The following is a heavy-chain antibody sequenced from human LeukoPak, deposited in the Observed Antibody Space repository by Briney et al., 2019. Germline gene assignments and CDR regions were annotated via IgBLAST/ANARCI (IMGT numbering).Heavy chain of an antibody. CDR3: ARGSSEYAFDI. CDR1: GGSFSGYY. CDR2: INHSGST. V-gene: IGHV4-34*01. J-gene: IGHJ3*02. Sequence: PSETLSLTCAVYGGSFSGYYWSWIRQPPGKGLEWIGEINHSGSTNYNPSLKSRVTISVDTSKNQFSLKLSSVTAADTAVYYCARGSSEYAFDIWGQGTMVTVSS. D-gene: IGHD3-22*01.